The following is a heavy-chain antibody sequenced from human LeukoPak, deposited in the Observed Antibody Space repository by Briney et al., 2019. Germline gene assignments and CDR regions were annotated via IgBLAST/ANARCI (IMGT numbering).Heavy chain of an antibody. CDR3: ASGIIAVAGYNWVDP. V-gene: IGHV4-39*07. Sequence: SETLSLTCTVSGGSISSSSYYWGWIRQPPGKGLEWIGSIYYSGSTYYNPSLKSRVTISVDTSKNQFSLKLSSVTAADTAVYYWASGIIAVAGYNWVDPWGQGTLVNGSS. CDR1: GGSISSSSYY. J-gene: IGHJ5*02. CDR2: IYYSGST. D-gene: IGHD6-19*01.